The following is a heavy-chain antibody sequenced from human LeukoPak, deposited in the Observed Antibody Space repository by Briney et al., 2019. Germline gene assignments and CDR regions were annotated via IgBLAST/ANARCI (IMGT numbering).Heavy chain of an antibody. Sequence: GGSLRLSCAASGFTFSTYAMSWVRQAPGKGLEWVSIGSGSGGGTSYADSVKGRFTISRDNYKNTLYLQMNSLTAEDTAVYYCAKASYYYDSNGYYLYYFNYWGQGTLVTASS. D-gene: IGHD3-22*01. J-gene: IGHJ4*02. CDR3: AKASYYYDSNGYYLYYFNY. V-gene: IGHV3-23*01. CDR2: GSGSGGGT. CDR1: GFTFSTYA.